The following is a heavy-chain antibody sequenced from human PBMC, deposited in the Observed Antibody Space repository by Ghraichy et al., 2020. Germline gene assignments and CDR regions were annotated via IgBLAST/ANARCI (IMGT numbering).Heavy chain of an antibody. D-gene: IGHD3-3*02. CDR1: GFTFSSSW. J-gene: IGHJ4*02. CDR3: ARGHF. Sequence: GALRLSCAASGFTFSSSWMSWVRQAPGKGLEWVANIKQDGSERSYVDSVRGRFTISRDNAKNSLYLQMNSLRAEDTAVYYCARGHFWGQGTLVTVSS. V-gene: IGHV3-7*03. CDR2: IKQDGSER.